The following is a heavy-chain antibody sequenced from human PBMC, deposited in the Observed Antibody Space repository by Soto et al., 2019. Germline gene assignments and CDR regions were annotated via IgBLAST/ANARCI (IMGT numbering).Heavy chain of an antibody. Sequence: QVQLVQSGAEVKKPGSSVKVSCKASGGTFSSYAISWVRQAPGQGLEWMGGIIPIFGTANYAQKFQGRVTITADESTSTAYMELSSLRSEDTAVYYYASPIVGATHDAFDIWGQGTMVTVSS. D-gene: IGHD1-26*01. CDR2: IIPIFGTA. V-gene: IGHV1-69*01. CDR1: GGTFSSYA. J-gene: IGHJ3*02. CDR3: ASPIVGATHDAFDI.